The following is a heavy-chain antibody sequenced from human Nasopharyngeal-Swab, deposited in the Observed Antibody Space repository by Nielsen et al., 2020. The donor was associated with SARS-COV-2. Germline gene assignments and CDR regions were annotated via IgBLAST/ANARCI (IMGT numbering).Heavy chain of an antibody. CDR1: GFTFSSYE. CDR3: ARDYIPVATIWKYFDY. Sequence: GGSLRLSCAASGFTFSSYEMNWVRQAPGKGLEWVSYISSSGSTIYYADSVKGRFTISRDNAKNSLYLQMNSLRAEDTAVYYCARDYIPVATIWKYFDYWGQGTLVTVSS. CDR2: ISSSGSTI. V-gene: IGHV3-48*03. J-gene: IGHJ4*02. D-gene: IGHD5-12*01.